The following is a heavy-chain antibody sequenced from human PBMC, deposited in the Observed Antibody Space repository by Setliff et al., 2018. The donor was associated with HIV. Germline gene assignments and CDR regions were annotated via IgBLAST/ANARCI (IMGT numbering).Heavy chain of an antibody. CDR2: ISANNGNT. Sequence: GASVKVSCKASGYTFTRYGISWVRQAPGQGLEWMGWISANNGNTNYAQKLQGRVTMTTDKSTSTAYMELRSLRSDDTAVYYCARHASTWYYESSGPHFDYWGQGTLVTVSS. D-gene: IGHD3-22*01. V-gene: IGHV1-18*01. J-gene: IGHJ4*02. CDR3: ARHASTWYYESSGPHFDY. CDR1: GYTFTRYG.